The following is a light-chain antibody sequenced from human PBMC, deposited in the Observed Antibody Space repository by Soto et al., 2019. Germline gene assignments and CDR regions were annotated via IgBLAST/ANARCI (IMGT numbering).Light chain of an antibody. J-gene: IGKJ1*01. Sequence: EIVLTQSPGTLSLSPGERATLSCRASQSVSSIYLAWYQQKPGQAPRLLIYGGSSRATGIPDRFSGSGSGTDFTLTISRLEPEDSAVYYCQQYGSSRPTFGQGTKVDIK. CDR3: QQYGSSRPT. CDR1: QSVSSIY. V-gene: IGKV3-20*01. CDR2: GGS.